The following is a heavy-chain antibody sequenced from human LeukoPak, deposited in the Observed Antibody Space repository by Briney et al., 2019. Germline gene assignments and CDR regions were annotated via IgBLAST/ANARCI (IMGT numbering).Heavy chain of an antibody. D-gene: IGHD6-13*01. CDR1: GGSISSYY. Sequence: SETLSLTCTVSGGSISSYYWSWIRQPPGKGLEWMGYIYYSGRTNYNPSLKSRVTISVDTSKNQFSLKLSSVTAADTAVHYCARQSLAAAGNWFDPWGQGTLVTVSS. J-gene: IGHJ5*02. CDR2: IYYSGRT. V-gene: IGHV4-59*08. CDR3: ARQSLAAAGNWFDP.